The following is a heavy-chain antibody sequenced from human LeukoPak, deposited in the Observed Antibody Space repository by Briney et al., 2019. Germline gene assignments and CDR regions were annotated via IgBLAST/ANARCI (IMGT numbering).Heavy chain of an antibody. V-gene: IGHV3-23*01. CDR3: ARAELGVDTFFDY. CDR1: GFTFSDYA. Sequence: GGSLRLSCAASGFTFSDYALGWVRQAPGRGLEWVATLSGSGAGTYYSDSVQGRFTISRDNSKRTLFLQMNSLRAEDTAFYYCARAELGVDTFFDYWGQGTLVTVSS. J-gene: IGHJ4*02. D-gene: IGHD3-3*01. CDR2: LSGSGAGT.